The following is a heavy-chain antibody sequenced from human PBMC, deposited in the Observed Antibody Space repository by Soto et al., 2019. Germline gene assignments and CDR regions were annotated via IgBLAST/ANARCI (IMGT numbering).Heavy chain of an antibody. V-gene: IGHV1-69*02. D-gene: IGHD5-12*01. CDR1: GGTFSSYT. CDR3: ARARGYSGYDFGVPNRFDP. Sequence: GASVKVSCKASGGTFSSYTMRWVRQAPGQGLEWMGRIIPILGIANYAQKFQGRVTITADKSTSTAYMELSSLRSEDTAVYYCARARGYSGYDFGVPNRFDPWGQGTLVTVSS. J-gene: IGHJ5*02. CDR2: IIPILGIA.